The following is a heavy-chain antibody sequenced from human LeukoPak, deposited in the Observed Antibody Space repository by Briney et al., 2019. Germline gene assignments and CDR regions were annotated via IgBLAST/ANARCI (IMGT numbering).Heavy chain of an antibody. J-gene: IGHJ6*02. CDR1: GFTFSSYA. D-gene: IGHD6-13*01. Sequence: PGGSLRLSCAASGFTFSSYAMHWVRQAPGKGLEWVAVISYDGGNKYYADSVKGRFTISRDNSKNTLYLQMNSLRAEDTAVYYCARRIAAAGTDYGMDVWGQGTTVTVSS. V-gene: IGHV3-30-3*01. CDR3: ARRIAAAGTDYGMDV. CDR2: ISYDGGNK.